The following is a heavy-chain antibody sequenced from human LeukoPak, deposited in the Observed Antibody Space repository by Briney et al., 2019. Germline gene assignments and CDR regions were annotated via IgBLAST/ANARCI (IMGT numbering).Heavy chain of an antibody. D-gene: IGHD4-17*01. CDR1: GYTFTGDY. CDR3: ARPYGDYDSVWFDP. CDR2: INPNSGGT. J-gene: IGHJ5*02. Sequence: ASVKVSCKASGYTFTGDYMHWVRQAPGQGLEWMGWINPNSGGTNYAQKFQGRVTMTRDTSISTAYMELSRLRSDDTAVYYCARPYGDYDSVWFDPWGQGTLVTVSS. V-gene: IGHV1-2*02.